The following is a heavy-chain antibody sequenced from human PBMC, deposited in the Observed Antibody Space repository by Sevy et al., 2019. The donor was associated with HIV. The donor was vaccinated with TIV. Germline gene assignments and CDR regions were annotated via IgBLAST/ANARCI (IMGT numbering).Heavy chain of an antibody. CDR2: ISGGDDST. D-gene: IGHD3-22*01. V-gene: IGHV3-23*01. Sequence: GGSLRLSCAASGFIFSDYAMSWVRQAPGKGLEWVSSISGGDDSTYYADSVKGRFTVSRDNSKNTLYLQMNNLSAEDTALYYCAKFGDYYDSGGYYWYFDFWGRGTLVTVSS. J-gene: IGHJ2*01. CDR3: AKFGDYYDSGGYYWYFDF. CDR1: GFIFSDYA.